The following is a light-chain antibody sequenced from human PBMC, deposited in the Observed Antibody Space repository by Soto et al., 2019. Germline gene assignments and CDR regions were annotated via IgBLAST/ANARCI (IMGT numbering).Light chain of an antibody. CDR1: QGISSY. V-gene: IGKV1-9*01. CDR3: QQHNSYPVT. Sequence: DLHLTQSPSFLSASVGDRVTITCRASQGISSYLAWYQQKPGKAPNLLIYTASTLQSGVPSRFSGSGSGTEFTLTISSLQPEDFATYYCQQHNSYPVTFGGGTKVEIK. CDR2: TAS. J-gene: IGKJ4*01.